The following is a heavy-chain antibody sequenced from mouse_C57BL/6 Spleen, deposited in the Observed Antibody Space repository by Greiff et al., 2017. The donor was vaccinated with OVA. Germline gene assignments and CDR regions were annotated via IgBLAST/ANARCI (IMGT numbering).Heavy chain of an antibody. CDR2: ISYDGSN. V-gene: IGHV3-6*01. J-gene: IGHJ4*01. Sequence: EVQLMESGPGLVKPSQSLSLTCSVTGYSITSGYYWNWIRQFPGNKLEWMGYISYDGSNNYNPSLKNRISITRDTSKNQFFLKLNSLTTEDTATYYCAKGGLIPLYAMDYWGQGTSVTVAS. CDR3: AKGGLIPLYAMDY. CDR1: GYSITSGYY. D-gene: IGHD2-3*01.